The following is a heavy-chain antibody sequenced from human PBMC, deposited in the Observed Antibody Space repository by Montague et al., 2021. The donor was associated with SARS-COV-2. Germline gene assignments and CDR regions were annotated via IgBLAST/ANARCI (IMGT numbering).Heavy chain of an antibody. D-gene: IGHD3-16*01. V-gene: IGHV4-59*08. Sequence: SETLSLTCTVSSGSISNYYWSWIRQPPGKGLEWIGFISHTESTNYNPPLESRVSISIDTSKSQFSLRVRSVTAADTAVYYCARSMQFAYGLDVWGQGTTVTISS. CDR1: SGSISNYY. CDR2: ISHTEST. J-gene: IGHJ6*02. CDR3: ARSMQFAYGLDV.